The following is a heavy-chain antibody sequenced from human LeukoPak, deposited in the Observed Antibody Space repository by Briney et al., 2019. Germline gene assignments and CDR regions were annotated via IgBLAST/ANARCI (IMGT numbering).Heavy chain of an antibody. CDR2: ISASDRRT. CDR3: AKDRAYSFDS. V-gene: IGHV3-23*01. J-gene: IGHJ4*02. D-gene: IGHD5-18*01. CDR1: GFTFSIYA. Sequence: GGSLRLSCAASGFTFSIYAMSWVRQAPGKGPEWVSAISASDRRTYYADSVKGRFTISRDNSKNTLYLQMNSPRAEDTAVYYCAKDRAYSFDSWGQGTLVTVSS.